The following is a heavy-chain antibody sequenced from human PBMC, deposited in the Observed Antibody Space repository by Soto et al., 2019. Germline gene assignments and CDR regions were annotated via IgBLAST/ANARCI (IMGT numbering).Heavy chain of an antibody. CDR1: GGSISSGDYY. D-gene: IGHD1-7*01. J-gene: IGHJ5*02. V-gene: IGHV4-30-4*01. Sequence: SETLSLTCTVSGGSISSGDYYWSWIRQPPGKGLEWIGYIYYSGSTYYNPSLKSRVTISVDTSKNQFSLKLSSVTAADTAVYYCARVARSEGDWNYLWFDPWGQGTLVTVSS. CDR3: ARVARSEGDWNYLWFDP. CDR2: IYYSGST.